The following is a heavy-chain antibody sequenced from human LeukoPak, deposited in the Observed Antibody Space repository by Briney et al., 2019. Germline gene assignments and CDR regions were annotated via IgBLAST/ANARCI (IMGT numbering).Heavy chain of an antibody. J-gene: IGHJ4*02. Sequence: ASVKVSCKASGYTFTGYYMHWVRQAPGQGLEWMGWINPNSGGTNYAQKFQGRVTMTRDTSISTAYMELSRLRSDDTAVYYCARLNRYSGYDPAFDYWSQGTLVTVSS. V-gene: IGHV1-2*02. D-gene: IGHD5-12*01. CDR3: ARLNRYSGYDPAFDY. CDR1: GYTFTGYY. CDR2: INPNSGGT.